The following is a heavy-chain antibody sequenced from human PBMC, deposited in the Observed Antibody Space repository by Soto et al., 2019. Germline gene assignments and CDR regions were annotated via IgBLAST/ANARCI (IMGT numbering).Heavy chain of an antibody. CDR3: ARTYSSSWSPLEY. CDR1: GGSFSGYY. J-gene: IGHJ4*02. CDR2: INHSGGT. Sequence: QVQLQQWGAGLLKPSETLSLTCAVYGGSFSGYYWSWIRQPPGKGLEWIGEINHSGGTNYNPSLKSRITLSVDTSKNQFSLKLTSVTAAETAVYYCARTYSSSWSPLEYWGQGTLVTVSS. V-gene: IGHV4-34*01. D-gene: IGHD6-13*01.